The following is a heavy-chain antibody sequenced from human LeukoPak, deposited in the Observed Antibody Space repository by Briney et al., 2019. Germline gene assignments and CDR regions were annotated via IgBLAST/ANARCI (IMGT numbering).Heavy chain of an antibody. D-gene: IGHD6-6*01. CDR1: GYSISSGYY. Sequence: PSETLSLTCAVSGYSISSGYYWGWIRQPPGKGLERIGSIYHSGSTYYNPSLKSRVTISVDTSKNQFSLKLSSVTAADTAVYYCARQARYSSSGSGYWGQGTLVTVSS. CDR2: IYHSGST. V-gene: IGHV4-38-2*01. CDR3: ARQARYSSSGSGY. J-gene: IGHJ4*02.